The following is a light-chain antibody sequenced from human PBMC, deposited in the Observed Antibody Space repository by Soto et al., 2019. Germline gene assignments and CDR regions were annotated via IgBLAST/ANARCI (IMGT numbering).Light chain of an antibody. CDR1: SSDVGAFNY. V-gene: IGLV2-8*01. Sequence: QSALTQPPSVSGSPGQSVTISCTGTSSDVGAFNYVSWYQHHPGKVPKFLIYEVNKRPSGVPDRFSGSKSGNTAYLTGSGLQREYEAGYSCSRFVDGTSYVFGTGTQLTVL. CDR2: EVN. CDR3: SRFVDGTSYV. J-gene: IGLJ1*01.